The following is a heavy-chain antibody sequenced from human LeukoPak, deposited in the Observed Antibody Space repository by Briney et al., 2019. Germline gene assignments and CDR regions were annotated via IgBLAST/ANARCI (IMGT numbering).Heavy chain of an antibody. CDR2: ISGSGGST. D-gene: IGHD6-13*01. CDR3: AKDMVGLAAGDY. Sequence: GGSLRLSCAASGFTFSSYAMSWVRQAPGKGLEWVSAISGSGGSTYYADSVKGRFSISRDNSKNTLYLQRNSLRAEDTAVYYCAKDMVGLAAGDYWGQGTLVTVSS. J-gene: IGHJ4*02. CDR1: GFTFSSYA. V-gene: IGHV3-23*01.